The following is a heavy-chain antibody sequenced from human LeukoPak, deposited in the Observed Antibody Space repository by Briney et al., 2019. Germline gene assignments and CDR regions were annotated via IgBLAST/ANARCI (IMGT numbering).Heavy chain of an antibody. Sequence: PGGSLRLSCAASGFTFDDYAMHWVRQAPGKGLEWVSLISGDGGSTYYADSVKGRFTISRDNSKNSLYLQMNSLRTEDTASYYCAKDYDPLVGDVWGKGTTVTVSS. V-gene: IGHV3-43*02. CDR1: GFTFDDYA. D-gene: IGHD1-26*01. CDR3: AKDYDPLVGDV. J-gene: IGHJ6*04. CDR2: ISGDGGST.